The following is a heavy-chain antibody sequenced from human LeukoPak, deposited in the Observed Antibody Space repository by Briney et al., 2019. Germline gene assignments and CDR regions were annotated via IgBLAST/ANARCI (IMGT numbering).Heavy chain of an antibody. D-gene: IGHD5-18*01. CDR1: GGSISSYY. CDR3: ARGGYIYGSRGNWFDP. Sequence: SETLSLTCTVSGGSISSYYWSWIRQPPGKGLEWIGYIYYSGSTNYNPSLKSRVTISVDTSKNQFSLKLSSVTAADTAVYYCARGGYIYGSRGNWFDPWGQGTLVTVSS. CDR2: IYYSGST. V-gene: IGHV4-59*01. J-gene: IGHJ5*02.